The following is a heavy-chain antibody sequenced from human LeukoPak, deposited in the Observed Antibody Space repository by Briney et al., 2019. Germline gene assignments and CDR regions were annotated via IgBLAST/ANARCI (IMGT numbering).Heavy chain of an antibody. CDR2: IYPGDSDT. Sequence: GESLKISCKGSGYSFTSYWIGWVRQMPGKGLEWMGIIYPGDSDTRYSPSFQGQVTISADKSISTAYLQWSSLKASDTAMYYCARHGRGTGARGWYFDLWGRGTLVTVSS. D-gene: IGHD7-27*01. V-gene: IGHV5-51*01. J-gene: IGHJ2*01. CDR1: GYSFTSYW. CDR3: ARHGRGTGARGWYFDL.